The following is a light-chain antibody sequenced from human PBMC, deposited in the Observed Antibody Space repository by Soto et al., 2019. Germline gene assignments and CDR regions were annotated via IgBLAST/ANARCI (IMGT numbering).Light chain of an antibody. CDR1: QDISSW. CDR2: AAS. Sequence: DIQMTQSPSSVSASVGDRVTITCRASQDISSWLTWYQQKPGKAPKVLIYAASSLKSGVPSRFSGSGSGTDFTLSITSLQPEDFAVYYCQQYGTPRSVTFGQGTRLDI. V-gene: IGKV1-12*01. CDR3: QQYGTPRSVT. J-gene: IGKJ5*01.